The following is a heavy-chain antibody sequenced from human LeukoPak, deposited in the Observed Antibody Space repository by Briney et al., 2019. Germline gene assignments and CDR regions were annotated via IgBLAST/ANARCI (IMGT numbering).Heavy chain of an antibody. Sequence: ASVKVSCKASGYTFTSYAMHWVRQAPGQRLEWMGWISAGNGNTKYSQKFQGRVTITRDTSASTAYMELSSLRSEDTAVYYCARGPIVVVPAARSDWFDPWGQGTLVTVSS. J-gene: IGHJ5*02. D-gene: IGHD2-2*01. CDR1: GYTFTSYA. CDR2: ISAGNGNT. V-gene: IGHV1-3*01. CDR3: ARGPIVVVPAARSDWFDP.